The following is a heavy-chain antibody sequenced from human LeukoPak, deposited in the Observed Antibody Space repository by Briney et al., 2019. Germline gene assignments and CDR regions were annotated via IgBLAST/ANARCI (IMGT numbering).Heavy chain of an antibody. CDR1: GGSVSSSSYY. D-gene: IGHD3-3*01. CDR2: IFYSGNT. V-gene: IGHV4-39*07. Sequence: SETLSLTCTVSGGSVSSSSYYWGWIRQPPGRGLEWIGNIFYSGNTYYNPSLKSRVTISVDTSKNQFSLKLSSVTAADTAVYYCARSFCDFWSGYCKDDVFDIWGQGTMVTVSS. J-gene: IGHJ3*02. CDR3: ARSFCDFWSGYCKDDVFDI.